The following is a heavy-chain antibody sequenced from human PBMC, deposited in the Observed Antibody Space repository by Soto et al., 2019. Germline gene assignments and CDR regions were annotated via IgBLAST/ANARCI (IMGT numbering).Heavy chain of an antibody. D-gene: IGHD2-15*01. CDR2: IYPGDSDT. V-gene: IGHV5-51*01. CDR3: ERHRWYCSGGSCRATYYYGMDV. J-gene: IGHJ6*02. Sequence: PGESLKISCKGSGYSFTTYWIGWVRQMPGKGLEWMGIIYPGDSDTRYSPSFQGQVTISADKSISTAYLQWSSLKASDTAMYYCERHRWYCSGGSCRATYYYGMDVWGQGTTVTVSS. CDR1: GYSFTTYW.